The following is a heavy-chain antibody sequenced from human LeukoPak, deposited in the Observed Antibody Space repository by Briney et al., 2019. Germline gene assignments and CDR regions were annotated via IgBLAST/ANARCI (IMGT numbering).Heavy chain of an antibody. CDR1: GFTFSDYY. Sequence: GGSLRLSCAASGFTFSDYYMSWIRQAPGKGLEWVSYISSSGSTIYYADSVKGRFTISRDNAKNSLYLQMNSLRAEDTAVYYCARVAVGATYDTFDIWGQGTMVTVSS. CDR2: ISSSGSTI. V-gene: IGHV3-11*01. D-gene: IGHD1-26*01. J-gene: IGHJ3*02. CDR3: ARVAVGATYDTFDI.